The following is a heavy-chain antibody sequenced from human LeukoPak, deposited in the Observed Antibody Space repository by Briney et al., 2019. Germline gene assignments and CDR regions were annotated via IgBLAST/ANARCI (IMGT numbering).Heavy chain of an antibody. V-gene: IGHV3-7*03. J-gene: IGHJ4*02. D-gene: IGHD5-24*01. CDR3: ARGGYTRGEY. CDR1: GFTFSSYA. Sequence: GRSLRLSCAASGFTFSSYAMHWVRQAPGKGLEWVANIKQDGSEKSYVDSVKGRFTISRVNAKNSVYLQMNSLRADDTAVYYCARGGYTRGEYWGQGTLVTVSS. CDR2: IKQDGSEK.